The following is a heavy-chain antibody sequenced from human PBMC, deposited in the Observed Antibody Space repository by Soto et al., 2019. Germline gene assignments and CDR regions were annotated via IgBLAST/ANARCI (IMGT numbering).Heavy chain of an antibody. CDR2: IKSKTDGGTT. Sequence: GGSLRLSCAASGFTFSNAWMSWVRQAPGKGLEWVGRIKSKTDGGTTDYAAPVKGRFTISRDESKDTLYLQMNSLKTEDTAVYYCTTEEGGYCSSTSSLWGQGTLVTVSS. CDR1: GFTFSNAW. V-gene: IGHV3-15*01. D-gene: IGHD2-2*03. J-gene: IGHJ4*02. CDR3: TTEEGGYCSSTSSL.